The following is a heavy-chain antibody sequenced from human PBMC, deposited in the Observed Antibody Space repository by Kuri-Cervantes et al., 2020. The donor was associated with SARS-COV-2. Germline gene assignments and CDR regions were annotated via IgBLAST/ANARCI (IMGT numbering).Heavy chain of an antibody. D-gene: IGHD3-10*01. CDR2: FDPEDGET. CDR3: ATGSPLSGFHNWFDP. V-gene: IGHV1-24*01. Sequence: ASVKVSCKVSGYTLTELSMHWVRQAPGKGLEWMGGFDPEDGETIYAQKFQGRVTMTEDTSTDTAYMELSSLRSEDTAVHYCATGSPLSGFHNWFDPWGQGTLVTVSS. J-gene: IGHJ5*02. CDR1: GYTLTELS.